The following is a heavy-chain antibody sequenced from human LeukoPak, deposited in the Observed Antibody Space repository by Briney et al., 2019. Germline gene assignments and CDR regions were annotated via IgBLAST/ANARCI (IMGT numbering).Heavy chain of an antibody. J-gene: IGHJ6*03. CDR2: IYTSGST. CDR1: GGSISSYY. Sequence: SETLSLTCTVSGGSISSYYWSWIRQPAGKGLEWIGRIYTSGSTNYNPSLKSRVTMSVDTSKNQFSLKLSSVTAADTAVYYCARLRAVAGKKYYYYYMDVWGKGTTVTVSS. D-gene: IGHD6-19*01. V-gene: IGHV4-4*07. CDR3: ARLRAVAGKKYYYYYMDV.